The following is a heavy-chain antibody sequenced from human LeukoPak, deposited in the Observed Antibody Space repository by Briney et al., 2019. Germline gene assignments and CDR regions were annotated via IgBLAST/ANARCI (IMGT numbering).Heavy chain of an antibody. D-gene: IGHD3-10*01. J-gene: IGHJ6*03. Sequence: ASVTVSFTASGYTFTVYYMHWVRQAPGQGLEWMGWINPNSGGTNYAQKFQGRVTMTRDTSISTAYMELSRLRSDDTAVYYCARAGFGEKDYYYYYMDVWGKGTTVTISS. V-gene: IGHV1-2*02. CDR2: INPNSGGT. CDR1: GYTFTVYY. CDR3: ARAGFGEKDYYYYYMDV.